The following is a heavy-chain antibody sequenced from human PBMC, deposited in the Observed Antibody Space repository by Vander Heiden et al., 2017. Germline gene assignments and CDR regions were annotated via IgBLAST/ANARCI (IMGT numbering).Heavy chain of an antibody. CDR1: GFPFSNAW. J-gene: IGHJ5*02. CDR3: TTESGDWFDP. CDR2: IKSKTDGGTT. Sequence: EVQLVESGGGLVKPGGSLRLSCAASGFPFSNAWMYWVRQAPGRGLEWVGRIKSKTDGGTTDYAAPVKGRFTISRDDSKNTLYLQMSSLKTEDTAVYYCTTESGDWFDPWGQGTLVTVSS. V-gene: IGHV3-15*07.